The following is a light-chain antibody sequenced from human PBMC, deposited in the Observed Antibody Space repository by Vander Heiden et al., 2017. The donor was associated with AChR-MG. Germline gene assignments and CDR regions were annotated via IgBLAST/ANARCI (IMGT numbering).Light chain of an antibody. J-gene: IGKJ1*01. Sequence: DIQMTQSPSSLSASVGDRVSITCRASQSISTYINWYQQKPGKAPKLLIYAASSLQSGVPSRFSGSGSGTDFTLTISSLQPEDFATYYCQQCDTTLWTFGQGTKVEIK. CDR1: QSISTY. CDR2: AAS. V-gene: IGKV1-39*01. CDR3: QQCDTTLWT.